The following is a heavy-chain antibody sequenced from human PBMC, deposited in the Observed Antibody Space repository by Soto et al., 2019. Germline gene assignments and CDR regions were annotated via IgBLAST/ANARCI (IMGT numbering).Heavy chain of an antibody. CDR3: ARNGDSSDYRGWFDP. J-gene: IGHJ5*02. CDR1: GFTFSSYA. D-gene: IGHD3-22*01. Sequence: GGSLRLSCAASGFTFSSYAMSWVRQAPGKGLEWVSVIYSGGTTYYADSVKGRFTISRDNSKNTLYLQMNSLRAEDTAVYYCARNGDSSDYRGWFDPWGQGTLVTVSS. CDR2: IYSGGTT. V-gene: IGHV3-66*01.